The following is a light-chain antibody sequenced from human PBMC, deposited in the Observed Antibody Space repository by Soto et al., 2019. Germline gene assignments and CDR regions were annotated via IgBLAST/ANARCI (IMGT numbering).Light chain of an antibody. CDR2: GAS. CDR1: QTVSSSY. J-gene: IGKJ5*01. CDR3: QQYNIWRSIS. V-gene: IGKV3-20*01. Sequence: EIVLTQTACTLSLSAGERATLSCRASQTVSSSYLGWYQQKPGQTPRLLIYGASNRATGIPDRFSGSGSATDFTLTITRLEPEDFAVYYCQQYNIWRSISFGQGTRLEIK.